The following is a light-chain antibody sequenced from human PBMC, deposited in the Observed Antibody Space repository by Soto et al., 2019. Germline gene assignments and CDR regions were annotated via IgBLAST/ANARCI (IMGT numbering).Light chain of an antibody. J-gene: IGKJ1*01. Sequence: DIQMTQSPSSLSASVEDRVSITCRASQSINSYLNWYQQKPGKAPKLLIYAASSLQSWVPSRFTGSGSGTDFTLTISSLQPEDFATYYCQQSYTSWWTFGQGTKVDIK. CDR1: QSINSY. V-gene: IGKV1-39*01. CDR3: QQSYTSWWT. CDR2: AAS.